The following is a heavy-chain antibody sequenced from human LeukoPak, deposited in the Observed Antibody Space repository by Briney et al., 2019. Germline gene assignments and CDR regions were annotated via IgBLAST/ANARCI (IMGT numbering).Heavy chain of an antibody. CDR1: GDYITTTNYY. V-gene: IGHV4-39*01. Sequence: PSETLSLTCNVSGDYITTTNYYWAWIRQAPGKGLEWIASVFYSGTTYYNPSLKSRVIISVDTSRKQISLRLSSVTATDTAIYYCARRSRLYKHETTGYHDSWGQGTLVTVSS. CDR2: VFYSGTT. D-gene: IGHD3-9*01. J-gene: IGHJ4*02. CDR3: ARRSRLYKHETTGYHDS.